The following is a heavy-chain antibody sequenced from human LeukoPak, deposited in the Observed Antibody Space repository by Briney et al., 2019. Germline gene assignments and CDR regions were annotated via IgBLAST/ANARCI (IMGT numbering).Heavy chain of an antibody. Sequence: SETLSLTCAVYGGSFSGYYWSWIRQPPGKGLEWIGEINHSGSTNYNPSLKSRVTISVDTSKNQFSLKLSSVTAADTAVYYCASDYYDSSGYVGWGQGTLVTVSS. CDR1: GGSFSGYY. CDR2: INHSGST. D-gene: IGHD3-22*01. J-gene: IGHJ4*02. V-gene: IGHV4-34*01. CDR3: ASDYYDSSGYVG.